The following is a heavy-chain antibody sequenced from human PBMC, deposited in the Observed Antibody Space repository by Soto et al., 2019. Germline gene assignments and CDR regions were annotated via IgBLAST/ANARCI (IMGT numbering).Heavy chain of an antibody. J-gene: IGHJ5*02. D-gene: IGHD3-22*01. Sequence: ASVKVSCKASGYTFTGYYMHWVRQAPGQGLEWMGWINPNSGGTNYAQKFQGWVTMTRDTSISTAYMELSRLRSDDTAVYYCARDPSGIVVVTPSWSLLDPRGQGTLVTVSS. V-gene: IGHV1-2*04. CDR1: GYTFTGYY. CDR2: INPNSGGT. CDR3: ARDPSGIVVVTPSWSLLDP.